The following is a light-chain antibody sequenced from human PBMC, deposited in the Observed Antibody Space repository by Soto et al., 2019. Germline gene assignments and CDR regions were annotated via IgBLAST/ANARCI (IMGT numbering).Light chain of an antibody. V-gene: IGKV3-20*01. Sequence: EIVLTQSPGTLSLSPGERATLSCRASQRISSDYLAWYQQNPGQPPRLLIYGASSRPTGIPDRFSGSGSGTDFTLTISRLQPEDCAVYYCQQYATSPTFGQGTRLEIK. CDR1: QRISSDY. J-gene: IGKJ5*01. CDR2: GAS. CDR3: QQYATSPT.